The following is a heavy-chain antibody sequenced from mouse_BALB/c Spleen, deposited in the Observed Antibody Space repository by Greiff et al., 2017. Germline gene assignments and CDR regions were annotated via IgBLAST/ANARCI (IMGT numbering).Heavy chain of an antibody. CDR2: INPSSGYT. Sequence: VQLQQSAAELARPGASVKMSCKASGYTFTSYTMHWVKQRPGQGLEWIGYINPSSGYTEYNQKFKDKTTLTADKSSSTAYMQLSSLTSEDSAVYYCARWLLRGYYAMDYWGQGTSVTVSS. CDR1: GYTFTSYT. D-gene: IGHD2-3*01. V-gene: IGHV1-4*02. CDR3: ARWLLRGYYAMDY. J-gene: IGHJ4*01.